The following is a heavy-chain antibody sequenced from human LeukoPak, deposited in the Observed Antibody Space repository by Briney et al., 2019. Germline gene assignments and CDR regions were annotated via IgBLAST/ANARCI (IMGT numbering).Heavy chain of an antibody. D-gene: IGHD6-19*01. CDR3: AKPISGGLAVSADWFDA. Sequence: PGGSLRLSCAASGFAFNFYARSWVRQAPGKGLQWVSTINANGINTYYADSVRGRFTISSDNSTDTLYLQLNSLRDEDTAIYFCAKPISGGLAVSADWFDAWGQGTLVIVSS. V-gene: IGHV3-23*01. J-gene: IGHJ5*02. CDR2: INANGINT. CDR1: GFAFNFYA.